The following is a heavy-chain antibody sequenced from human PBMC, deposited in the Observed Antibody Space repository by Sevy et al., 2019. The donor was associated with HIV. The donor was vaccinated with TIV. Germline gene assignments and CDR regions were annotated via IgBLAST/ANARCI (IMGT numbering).Heavy chain of an antibody. Sequence: ASVKVSCKVSGYHFIGYYIHWVRQAPGQGLEWMAWIKPFNGDTKYAQIFQGRVTVTWDTSTNTAYMDLTRLLYDDTAIYYCATDRGSYSPFNNWGQGTLVTVSS. CDR2: IKPFNGDT. J-gene: IGHJ4*02. CDR1: GYHFIGYY. D-gene: IGHD3-10*01. CDR3: ATDRGSYSPFNN. V-gene: IGHV1-2*02.